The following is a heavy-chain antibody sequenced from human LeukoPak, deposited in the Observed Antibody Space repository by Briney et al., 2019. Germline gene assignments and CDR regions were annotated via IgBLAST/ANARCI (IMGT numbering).Heavy chain of an antibody. CDR3: ARGYYYDSSGYLDY. V-gene: IGHV1-69*04. Sequence: SVTVSCKASGGTFSSYAISWVRQAPGQGLEWMGRIIPILGIANYAQKFQGRVTITADKSTSTAYMELSSLRSEDTAVYYCARGYYYDSSGYLDYWGQGTLVTVSS. CDR2: IIPILGIA. CDR1: GGTFSSYA. D-gene: IGHD3-22*01. J-gene: IGHJ4*02.